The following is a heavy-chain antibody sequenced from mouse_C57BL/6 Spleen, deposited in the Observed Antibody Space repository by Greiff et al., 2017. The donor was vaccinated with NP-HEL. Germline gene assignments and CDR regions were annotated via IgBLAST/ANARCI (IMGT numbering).Heavy chain of an antibody. CDR2: ISSGSSTI. CDR1: GFTFSDYG. Sequence: EVKLVESGGGLVKPGGSLKLSCAASGFTFSDYGMHWVRQAPEKGLEWVAYISSGSSTIYYADTVKGRFTITRDNATNTLFLQMTSLRSEDTAMYYCARRPDYYGSSYVYWYFDVWGTGTTVTVSS. CDR3: ARRPDYYGSSYVYWYFDV. J-gene: IGHJ1*03. D-gene: IGHD1-1*01. V-gene: IGHV5-17*01.